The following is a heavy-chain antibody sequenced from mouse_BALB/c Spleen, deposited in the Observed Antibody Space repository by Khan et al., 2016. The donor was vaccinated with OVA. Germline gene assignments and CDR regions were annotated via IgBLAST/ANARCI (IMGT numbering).Heavy chain of an antibody. D-gene: IGHD3-1*01. CDR2: IYPGGYFT. Sequence: QVQLQQSGGEVVRPGTSVNISCKASGYTFTNYWLGWVRQRPGHGLEWIGDIYPGGYFTNYNEKFKDQATLTVDTSSTTANMQLSSLTSEDSAVYFCARWATWYFDVWGAGTTVTVSS. V-gene: IGHV1-63*02. J-gene: IGHJ1*01. CDR1: GYTFTNYW. CDR3: ARWATWYFDV.